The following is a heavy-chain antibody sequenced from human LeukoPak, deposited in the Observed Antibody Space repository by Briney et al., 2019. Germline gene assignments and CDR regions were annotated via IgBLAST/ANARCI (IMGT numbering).Heavy chain of an antibody. J-gene: IGHJ6*02. Sequence: SVKVSCKASGGTFSSYAISWVRQAPGQGLEWMGGIIPIFGTANYAQKFQGRVTTTADESTSTAYMELSSLRSEDTAVYYCAGVIVVVVAARDYYYGMDVWGQGTTVTVSS. CDR1: GGTFSSYA. CDR3: AGVIVVVVAARDYYYGMDV. D-gene: IGHD2-15*01. CDR2: IIPIFGTA. V-gene: IGHV1-69*13.